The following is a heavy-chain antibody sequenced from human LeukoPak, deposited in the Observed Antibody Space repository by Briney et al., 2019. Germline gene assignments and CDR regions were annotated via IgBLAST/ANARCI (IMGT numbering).Heavy chain of an antibody. CDR1: GFTFSSYW. CDR3: ARSLSSIAAAGPSDNWFDP. D-gene: IGHD6-13*01. V-gene: IGHV3-7*01. J-gene: IGHJ5*02. CDR2: IKQDGSEK. Sequence: GGSLRLSCAASGFTFSSYWMSWVRQAPGKGLEWVANIKQDGSEKYYVDSVKGRFTISRDNAKNSLYLQMNSLRAEDTAVYYCARSLSSIAAAGPSDNWFDPWGQGTLVTVSS.